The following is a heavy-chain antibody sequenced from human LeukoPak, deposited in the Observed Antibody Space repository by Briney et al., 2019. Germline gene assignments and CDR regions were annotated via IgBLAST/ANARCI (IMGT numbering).Heavy chain of an antibody. V-gene: IGHV1-18*01. CDR3: ASVVYARWFDP. CDR2: ISAYNGNT. D-gene: IGHD2-8*02. J-gene: IGHJ5*02. CDR1: GYTFTSYG. Sequence: ASVKVSCKASGYTFTSYGTSWVRQAPGQGLEWMGWISAYNGNTNYAQKLQGRVTMTTDTSTSTAYMELRSLRSDDTAVYYCASVVYARWFDPWGQGTLVTVSS.